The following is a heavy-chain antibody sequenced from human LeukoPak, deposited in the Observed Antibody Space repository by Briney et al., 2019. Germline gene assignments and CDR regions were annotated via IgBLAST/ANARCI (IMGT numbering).Heavy chain of an antibody. V-gene: IGHV3-48*03. CDR3: ARMARGVEIYYYYDYMDV. Sequence: GGSLRLSCAASGFTFSSYEMNWVRQAPGKGLEWVSYISSSGSTIYYADSVKGRFTISRDNAKNSLYLQMNSLRAEDTAVYYCARMARGVEIYYYYDYMDVWGKGTTVTISS. D-gene: IGHD3-10*01. J-gene: IGHJ6*03. CDR2: ISSSGSTI. CDR1: GFTFSSYE.